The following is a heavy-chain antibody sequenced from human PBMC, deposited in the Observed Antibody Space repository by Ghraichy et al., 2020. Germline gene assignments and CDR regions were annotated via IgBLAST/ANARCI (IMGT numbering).Heavy chain of an antibody. J-gene: IGHJ5*02. CDR2: ISAYNGNT. D-gene: IGHD3-9*01. V-gene: IGHV1-18*01. CDR1: GYTFTSYG. Sequence: ASVKVSCKASGYTFTSYGISWVRQAPGQGLEWMGWISAYNGNTNYAQKLQGRVTMTTDTSTSTAYMELRSLRSDDTAVYYCARDPVNYDILTPTGWFDPWGQGTLVTVSS. CDR3: ARDPVNYDILTPTGWFDP.